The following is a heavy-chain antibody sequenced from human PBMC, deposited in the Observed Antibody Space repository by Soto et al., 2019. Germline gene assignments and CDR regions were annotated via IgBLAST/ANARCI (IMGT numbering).Heavy chain of an antibody. J-gene: IGHJ6*02. Sequence: GASVKVSCKVSGYTLTELSMHWVRQAPGKGLEWMGGFDPEDGETIYAQKFQGRVTMTEDTSTDTAYMELSILRSEDTAVYYCAKRGYKLDYYGMDVWGQGTRVTVSS. CDR3: AKRGYKLDYYGMDV. CDR1: GYTLTELS. D-gene: IGHD5-18*01. CDR2: FDPEDGET. V-gene: IGHV1-24*01.